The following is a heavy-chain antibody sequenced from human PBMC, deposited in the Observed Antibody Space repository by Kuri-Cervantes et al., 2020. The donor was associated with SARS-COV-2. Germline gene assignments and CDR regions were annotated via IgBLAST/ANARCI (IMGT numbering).Heavy chain of an antibody. D-gene: IGHD2-2*01. CDR2: ISSSSSYI. CDR1: GFTFSNYA. Sequence: GGSLRLSCAASGFTFSNYAMTWVRQAPGKGLEWVSSISSSSSYIYYADSVKGRFTISRDNAKNSLYLQMNSLRAEDTAVYYCARDEEGGCSSTSCFLYGYGMDVWGQGTTVTVSS. CDR3: ARDEEGGCSSTSCFLYGYGMDV. V-gene: IGHV3-21*01. J-gene: IGHJ6*02.